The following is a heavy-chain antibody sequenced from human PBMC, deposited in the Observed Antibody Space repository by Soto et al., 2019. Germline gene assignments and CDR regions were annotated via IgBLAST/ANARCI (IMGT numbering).Heavy chain of an antibody. CDR3: ARGGGPCWGGSDCYPVVY. D-gene: IGHD2-21*02. CDR1: GVSFTTFS. V-gene: IGHV1-69*01. Sequence: QVRLVQSGTEVKRPGSSVRVSCNASGVSFTTFSTSWVRQAPGQGLEWMGGIIPVLGTTDYAQKFKGRVTIIADESTNTIYMELSSLRSEDTALYYCARGGGPCWGGSDCYPVVYWGQGTLVTVSS. J-gene: IGHJ4*02. CDR2: IIPVLGTT.